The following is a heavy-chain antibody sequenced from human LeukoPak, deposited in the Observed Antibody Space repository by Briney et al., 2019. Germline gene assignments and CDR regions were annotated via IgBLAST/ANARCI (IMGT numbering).Heavy chain of an antibody. CDR2: ISGSGTST. J-gene: IGHJ4*02. Sequence: GGSLRLSCAASGFTFSTYAMSWVRQAPGKGLEWVSGISGSGTSTDYTDSVKGRFTISRDNAKNTLYLQMNSLRDEDTAVSYCARGYGTVWGQGTLVAVSS. CDR1: GFTFSTYA. D-gene: IGHD5-18*01. V-gene: IGHV3-23*01. CDR3: ARGYGTV.